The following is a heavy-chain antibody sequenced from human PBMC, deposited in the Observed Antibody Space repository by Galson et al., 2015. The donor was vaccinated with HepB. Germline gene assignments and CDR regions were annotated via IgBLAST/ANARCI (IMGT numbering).Heavy chain of an antibody. CDR2: INTNTGNP. V-gene: IGHV7-4-1*02. CDR1: GYTFTSYA. CDR3: ARFRIRPDIAAAGNWFDP. D-gene: IGHD6-13*01. J-gene: IGHJ5*02. Sequence: SVKVSCKASGYTFTSYAMNWVRQAPGQGLEWMGWINTNTGNPTYAQGFTGRFVFSLDTSVSTAYLQISSLKAEDTAVYYCARFRIRPDIAAAGNWFDPWGQGTLVTVSS.